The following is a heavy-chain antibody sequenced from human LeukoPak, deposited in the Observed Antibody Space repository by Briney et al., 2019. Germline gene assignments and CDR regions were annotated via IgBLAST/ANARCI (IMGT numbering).Heavy chain of an antibody. V-gene: IGHV3-21*01. Sequence: GGSLRLSCAASGFSFSSHTMNWVRQAPGEGLEWVSSISSTSTYIYYADSVKGRFTISRDNAKNSLYLQMNSLRAEDTAVYYCARVAAAGTVADYWGQGTLVTVSS. D-gene: IGHD6-13*01. CDR3: ARVAAAGTVADY. CDR2: ISSTSTYI. J-gene: IGHJ4*02. CDR1: GFSFSSHT.